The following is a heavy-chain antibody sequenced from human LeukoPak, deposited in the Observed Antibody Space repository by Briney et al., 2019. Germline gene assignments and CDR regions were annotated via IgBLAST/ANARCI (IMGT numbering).Heavy chain of an antibody. J-gene: IGHJ4*02. D-gene: IGHD3-9*01. V-gene: IGHV3-7*04. CDR3: ARGSDILTGYLFRFDY. Sequence: GGSLRLSCAASGFTFSSYWMSWVRQAPGKGLEWVANIKKDGSDKYYVDSVKGRFTISRDDAKNSLYLQMNSLRAEDTAVYYCARGSDILTGYLFRFDYWGQGTLVTVSS. CDR2: IKKDGSDK. CDR1: GFTFSSYW.